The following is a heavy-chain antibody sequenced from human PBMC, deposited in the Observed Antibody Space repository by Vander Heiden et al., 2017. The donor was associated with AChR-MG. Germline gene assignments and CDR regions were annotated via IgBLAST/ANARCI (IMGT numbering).Heavy chain of an antibody. V-gene: IGHV1-69*01. D-gene: IGHD3-22*01. CDR3: ASPSVYYYDSSDWLTGGSPYY. CDR2: IIPIFGTA. CDR1: GGTFSSYA. Sequence: QVQLVQSGAEVKKPGSSVKVSCKASGGTFSSYAISWVRQAPGQGLEWMGGIIPIFGTANYAQKFQGRVTITADESTSTAYMELSSLRSEDTAVYYCASPSVYYYDSSDWLTGGSPYYWGQGTLVTVSS. J-gene: IGHJ4*02.